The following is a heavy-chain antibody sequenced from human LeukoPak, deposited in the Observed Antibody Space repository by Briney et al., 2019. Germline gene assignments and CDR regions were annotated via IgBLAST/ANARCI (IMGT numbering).Heavy chain of an antibody. CDR3: ARAKGYCSGGSCYYYYGMDV. J-gene: IGHJ6*02. CDR2: INWNGGST. D-gene: IGHD2-15*01. CDR1: GFTFDDYG. Sequence: PGGSLRLSCAASGFTFDDYGMSWVRQAPGKGLEWVSGINWNGGSTGYADSVKGRFTISRDNAKNSLYLQMNSLRAEDTALYHCARAKGYCSGGSCYYYYGMDVWGQGTTVTISS. V-gene: IGHV3-20*01.